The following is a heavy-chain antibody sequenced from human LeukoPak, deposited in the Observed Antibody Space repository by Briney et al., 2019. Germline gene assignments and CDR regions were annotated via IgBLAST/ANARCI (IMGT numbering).Heavy chain of an antibody. V-gene: IGHV1-69*05. CDR3: ARVRSLAARCYFDY. CDR1: GGSLSSYA. Sequence: SVKVSCKASGGSLSSYAISWVRQAPGQRLEWMRGSIPIFGTANYAQKFQGRVTITTDESTSTAYMELSSLRSEDTAVYYCARVRSLAARCYFDYWGQGTLVTVSS. J-gene: IGHJ4*02. CDR2: SIPIFGTA. D-gene: IGHD6-6*01.